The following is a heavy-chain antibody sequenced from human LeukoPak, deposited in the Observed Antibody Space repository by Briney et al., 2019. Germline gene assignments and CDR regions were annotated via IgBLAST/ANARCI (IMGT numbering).Heavy chain of an antibody. J-gene: IGHJ4*02. V-gene: IGHV4-59*12. CDR2: IYYSGST. CDR1: GDSITSYY. Sequence: SETLSLTCTVSGDSITSYYWSWIRQPPGKGLECIGYIYYSGSTNYNPSLKSRVTISVDTSKNQFSLKLSSVTAADTAVYYCARGYCSSTSCYSKDYWGQGTLVTVSS. D-gene: IGHD2-2*02. CDR3: ARGYCSSTSCYSKDY.